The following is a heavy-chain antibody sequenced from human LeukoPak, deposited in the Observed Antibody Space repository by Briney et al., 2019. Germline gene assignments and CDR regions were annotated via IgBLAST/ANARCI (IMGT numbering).Heavy chain of an antibody. CDR3: ARPKLPGDAFDI. D-gene: IGHD5-24*01. Sequence: ASVKVSCKASGYTFTSYDINWVRQATGQGLEWMGWMNPNSGNTGYAQKFQGRVTITRNTSISTAYMELSSLRSEDTAVYYCARPKLPGDAFDIWGQGTMVTVSS. CDR1: GYTFTSYD. V-gene: IGHV1-8*03. CDR2: MNPNSGNT. J-gene: IGHJ3*02.